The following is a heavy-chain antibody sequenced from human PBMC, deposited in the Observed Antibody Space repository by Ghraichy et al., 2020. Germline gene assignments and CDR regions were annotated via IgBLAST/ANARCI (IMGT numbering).Heavy chain of an antibody. CDR2: ISSSSSTI. J-gene: IGHJ4*02. D-gene: IGHD3-3*01. V-gene: IGHV3-48*02. Sequence: GGSLRLSCAASGFTFSSYSMNWVRQAPGKGLEWVSYISSSSSTIYYADSVKGRFTISRDNAKNSLYLQMNSLRDEDTAVYYCARDNYDFWSGESFDYWGQGTLVTVSS. CDR3: ARDNYDFWSGESFDY. CDR1: GFTFSSYS.